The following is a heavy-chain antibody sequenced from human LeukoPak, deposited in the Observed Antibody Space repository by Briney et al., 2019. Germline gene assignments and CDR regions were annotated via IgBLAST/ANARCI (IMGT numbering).Heavy chain of an antibody. Sequence: GGSLRLSCAASGFTFSDYYMSWIRQAPGKGLEWVSYISSSGSTIYYADSVKGRFTISRDNSKNTLYLQMNSLRAEDTAVYYCARVAQAAATTKGPLDYWGQGTLVAVSS. J-gene: IGHJ4*02. V-gene: IGHV3-11*04. CDR2: ISSSGSTI. CDR3: ARVAQAAATTKGPLDY. D-gene: IGHD6-25*01. CDR1: GFTFSDYY.